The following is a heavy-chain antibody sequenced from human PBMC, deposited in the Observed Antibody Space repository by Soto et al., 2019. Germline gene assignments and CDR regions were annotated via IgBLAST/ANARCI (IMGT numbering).Heavy chain of an antibody. Sequence: QVQLVESGGGVVQPGGSLRLSCATSGSIFSTYGMQWVRQSPGEGLEWVAVMANDGSYQYYADSVKGRFTISRDNSKNTLYLQMDSLRREDTAVYYCARSIGGSSYYPPDYWGQGTLVTVSS. CDR3: ARSIGGSSYYPPDY. D-gene: IGHD2-15*01. CDR1: GSIFSTYG. CDR2: MANDGSYQ. V-gene: IGHV3-30*03. J-gene: IGHJ4*02.